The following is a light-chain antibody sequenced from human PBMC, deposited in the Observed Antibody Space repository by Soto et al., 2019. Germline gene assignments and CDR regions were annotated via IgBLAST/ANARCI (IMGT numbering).Light chain of an antibody. V-gene: IGLV1-40*01. CDR3: QSYDSSLSTVV. J-gene: IGLJ2*01. CDR2: AKN. Sequence: QSVLTQPPPVSGAPGQRVTISCTGSSSNIGAGYAVHWYQQLPGTAPMLLIYAKNNRSSGVPDRFSGSKSGTSASLAITGLQAEDEADFYCQSYDSSLSTVVFGGGTKLTVL. CDR1: SSNIGAGYA.